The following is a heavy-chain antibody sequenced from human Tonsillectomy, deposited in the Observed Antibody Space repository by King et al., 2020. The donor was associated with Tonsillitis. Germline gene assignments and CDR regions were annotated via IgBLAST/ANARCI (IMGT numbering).Heavy chain of an antibody. CDR1: GFTFDDYA. V-gene: IGHV3-9*01. J-gene: IGHJ3*02. CDR3: AKNEHQYYYDSGALGDTFDI. D-gene: IGHD3-22*01. CDR2: ISWNSGSI. Sequence: VQLVESGGGLVQPGRSLRLSCAASGFTFDDYAMHWVRQAPGKGLEWVSGISWNSGSIDYADSVKGRFTISRDNAKNSLYLQMNSLRAEDTALYYCAKNEHQYYYDSGALGDTFDIWGQGTMVTVSS.